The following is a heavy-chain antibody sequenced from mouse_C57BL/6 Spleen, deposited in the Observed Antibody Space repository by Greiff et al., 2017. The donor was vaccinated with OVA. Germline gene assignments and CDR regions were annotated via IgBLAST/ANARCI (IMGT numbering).Heavy chain of an antibody. Sequence: EVQLQQSGPVLVKPGASVKMSCKASGYTFTDYYMNWVKQSHGKSLEWIGVINPYNGGTSYNQKFKGKATLTVDKSSSTAYMELNSLTSEDSAVYYCARSPNWDRPAWFAYWGQGTLVTVSA. CDR2: INPYNGGT. J-gene: IGHJ3*01. CDR3: ARSPNWDRPAWFAY. V-gene: IGHV1-19*01. D-gene: IGHD4-1*01. CDR1: GYTFTDYY.